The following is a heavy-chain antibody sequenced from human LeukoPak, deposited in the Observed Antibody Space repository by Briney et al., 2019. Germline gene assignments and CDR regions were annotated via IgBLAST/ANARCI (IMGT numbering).Heavy chain of an antibody. D-gene: IGHD3-10*01. J-gene: IGHJ4*02. CDR1: VDNFSTYS. Sequence: ASVKVSCKASVDNFSTYSFSWVRQAPGQGLEWMGGIMPIFDTSNYAQKFQGRVTITADESTSTAYMELRSLTSEDTAVYYCARDPSKIRGVKAFDYWGQGTLVTVSS. V-gene: IGHV1-69*13. CDR3: ARDPSKIRGVKAFDY. CDR2: IMPIFDTS.